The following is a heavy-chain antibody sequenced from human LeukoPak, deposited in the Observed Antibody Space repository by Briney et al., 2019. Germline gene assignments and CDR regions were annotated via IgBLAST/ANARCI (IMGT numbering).Heavy chain of an antibody. J-gene: IGHJ4*02. CDR2: INHSGST. Sequence: PSETLSLTCAVYGGSFSGYYWSWIRQPPGKGLEWIGEINHSGSTNYNPSLKSRVTISVDTSKHQFSLKLTSVTAADTAVYYCARELCSGGGCESFDFWGQGTMVTVSS. D-gene: IGHD2-15*01. CDR1: GGSFSGYY. V-gene: IGHV4-34*01. CDR3: ARELCSGGGCESFDF.